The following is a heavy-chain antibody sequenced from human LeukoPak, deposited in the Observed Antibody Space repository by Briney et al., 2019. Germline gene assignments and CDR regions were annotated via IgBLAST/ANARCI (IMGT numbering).Heavy chain of an antibody. CDR1: GFTFSSYS. J-gene: IGHJ6*03. CDR2: ISSSSSYI. Sequence: GGSLRPSCAASGFTFSSYSMNWVRQAPGKGLEWVSSISSSSSYIYYADSVKGRFTISRDNAKNSLYLQMNSLRAEDTAVYYCAREAYYYYYMDVWGKGTTVTVSS. V-gene: IGHV3-21*01. CDR3: AREAYYYYYMDV.